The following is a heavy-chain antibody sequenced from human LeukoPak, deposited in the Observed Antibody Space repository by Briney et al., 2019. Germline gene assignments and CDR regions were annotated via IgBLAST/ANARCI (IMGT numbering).Heavy chain of an antibody. Sequence: SETLSLTCTVSGGSISSYYWSWIRQPAGKGLEWIGRIYTSGSITYNPSLKSRVSMSVDTSKNQFSLKLSSVTAADTAVYFCARGPYSYDSSGAFDIWGQGTMVTVSS. CDR3: ARGPYSYDSSGAFDI. CDR1: GGSISSYY. CDR2: IYTSGSI. V-gene: IGHV4-4*07. D-gene: IGHD3-22*01. J-gene: IGHJ3*02.